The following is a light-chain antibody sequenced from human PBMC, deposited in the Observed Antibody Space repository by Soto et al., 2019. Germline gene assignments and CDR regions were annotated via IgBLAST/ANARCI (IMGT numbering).Light chain of an antibody. CDR2: EVT. J-gene: IGLJ2*01. CDR3: SSYTPTTTPVV. V-gene: IGLV2-14*01. Sequence: QSALTQPASVSGSPGQSITISCTGTSSDIGTYDYVSWYQHHPGKAPKLMIYEVTNRPSGVSDRFSGSKSGKTASLTISGIQAEDEADYYCSSYTPTTTPVVFGGGTKFTVL. CDR1: SSDIGTYDY.